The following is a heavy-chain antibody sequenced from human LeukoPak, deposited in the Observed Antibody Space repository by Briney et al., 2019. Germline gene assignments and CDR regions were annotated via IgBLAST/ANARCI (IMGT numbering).Heavy chain of an antibody. J-gene: IGHJ4*02. D-gene: IGHD2-2*01. CDR1: GGTFTSYG. Sequence: SVKVSCKASGGTFTSYGISWVRQAPGQGLEWMGGIIPMFGTTKYAQKFQGRVTITADQSTRTAYMEMSSPRSEDTALYYCSTVGSSASAPYDYWGQGTLVTVSS. CDR3: STVGSSASAPYDY. CDR2: IIPMFGTT. V-gene: IGHV1-69*13.